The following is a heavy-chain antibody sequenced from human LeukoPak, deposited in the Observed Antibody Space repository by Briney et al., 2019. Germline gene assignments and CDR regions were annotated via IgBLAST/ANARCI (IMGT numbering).Heavy chain of an antibody. CDR2: ICIAGVT. J-gene: IGHJ4*02. Sequence: GGSLRLSCAAPGCSFSDYDMHWVCHAIGKGLEWVSAICIAGVTYYTGSMKGRFTISRENAKNSLYLQMNSLRAGDTAVYYCARVAKERVGGVYYFDYWGQGTLVTVSS. D-gene: IGHD1-1*01. V-gene: IGHV3-13*01. CDR1: GCSFSDYD. CDR3: ARVAKERVGGVYYFDY.